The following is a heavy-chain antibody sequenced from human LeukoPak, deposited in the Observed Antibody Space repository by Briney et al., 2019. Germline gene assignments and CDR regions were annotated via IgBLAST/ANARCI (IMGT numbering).Heavy chain of an antibody. Sequence: GGSLRLSCAASGFTVSSNYMSWVRQAPGKGLEWVSAISGSGGSTYYADSVKGRFTISRDNSKNTLYLQMNSLRAEDTAVYYCAKDPLGGSGSYDYYYYGMDVWGQGTTVTVSS. CDR2: ISGSGGST. J-gene: IGHJ6*02. V-gene: IGHV3-23*01. D-gene: IGHD3-10*01. CDR3: AKDPLGGSGSYDYYYYGMDV. CDR1: GFTVSSNY.